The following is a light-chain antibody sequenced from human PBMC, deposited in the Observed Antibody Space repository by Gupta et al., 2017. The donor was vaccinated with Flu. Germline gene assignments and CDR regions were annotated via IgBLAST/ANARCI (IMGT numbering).Light chain of an antibody. V-gene: IGLV4-69*01. Sequence: QLVLTQSPSASASLGASVKLTCTLSSGHNTYAFAWHQQQPEKGPRYLMKLNVEGSHTKGDGIPDRFAGSSSGAERNLAISSVQYEEEANYHWNAWGTGPAIFGGGTKLTVL. CDR2: LNVEGSH. CDR1: SGHNTYA. J-gene: IGLJ2*01. CDR3: NAWGTGPAI.